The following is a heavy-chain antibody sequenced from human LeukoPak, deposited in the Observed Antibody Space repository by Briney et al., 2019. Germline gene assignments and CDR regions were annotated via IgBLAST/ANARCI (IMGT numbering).Heavy chain of an antibody. D-gene: IGHD1-26*01. CDR3: VRALYSGSFYGVDV. V-gene: IGHV3-23*01. J-gene: IGHJ6*02. CDR2: ISGSGGST. CDR1: GFTFSSYA. Sequence: GGSLRLSCAASGFTFSSYAMSWVRQAPGKGLEWVSAISGSGGSTYYADSVKGRFTISRDNSKNTLYLQMNSLRAEDTAVYYCVRALYSGSFYGVDVWGQGTTVTVSS.